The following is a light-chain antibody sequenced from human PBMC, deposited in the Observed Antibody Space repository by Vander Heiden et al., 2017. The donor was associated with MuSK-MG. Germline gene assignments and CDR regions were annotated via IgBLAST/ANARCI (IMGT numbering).Light chain of an antibody. V-gene: IGKV1-16*02. CDR2: GAS. CDR1: QEISNN. CDR3: QQYDNYPLS. J-gene: IGKJ4*01. Sequence: IQMTQSPSSLSASVGDEVTITCRASQEISNNLAWFHQAPGKAPRSLIYGASKLQPGAPTKISGTGSGTDFSLSIGSLQPEDIGTYYCQQYDNYPLSFGGGTKV.